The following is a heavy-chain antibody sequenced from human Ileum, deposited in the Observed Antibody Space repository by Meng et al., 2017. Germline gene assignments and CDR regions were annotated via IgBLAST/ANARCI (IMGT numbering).Heavy chain of an antibody. J-gene: IGHJ4*02. D-gene: IGHD5-24*01. V-gene: IGHV3-74*01. Sequence: GGSLRLSCAASGFTFSSHWMHWVRQAPGKGLEWVSRINPDGNIIADADSVKGRFTISRDNAKKTLYLQLNNLRDEDTAVYYCTRDFDDGYGLWGQGTLVTVSS. CDR3: TRDFDDGYGL. CDR1: GFTFSSHW. CDR2: INPDGNII.